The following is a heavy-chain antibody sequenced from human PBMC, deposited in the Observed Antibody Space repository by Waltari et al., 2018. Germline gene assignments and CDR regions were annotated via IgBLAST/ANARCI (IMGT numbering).Heavy chain of an antibody. CDR3: ARVLRGSLPVHDPYYFDY. D-gene: IGHD6-25*01. V-gene: IGHV4-30-2*05. CDR2: ST. Sequence: STYYNPSLKSRVTISVDTSKNQFSLKLSSVTAADTAVYYCARVLRGSLPVHDPYYFDYWGQGTLVTVSS. J-gene: IGHJ4*02.